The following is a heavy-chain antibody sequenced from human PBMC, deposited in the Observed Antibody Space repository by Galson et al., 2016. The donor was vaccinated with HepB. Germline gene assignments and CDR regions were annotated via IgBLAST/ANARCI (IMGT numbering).Heavy chain of an antibody. V-gene: IGHV3-21*01. CDR1: GFTFSRYA. J-gene: IGHJ6*02. CDR2: ISGTSDYM. Sequence: SLRLSCAASGFTFSRYAMNWVRQAPGKGLEWVSSISGTSDYMYYADSVKGRFTISRDNAKNSLYLQMSSLRGEDTAVYYCVSHYSMDFRGQGTTVTVSS. CDR3: VSHYSMDF.